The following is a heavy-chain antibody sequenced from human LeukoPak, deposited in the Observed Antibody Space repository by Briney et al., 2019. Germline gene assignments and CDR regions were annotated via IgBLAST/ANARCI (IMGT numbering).Heavy chain of an antibody. CDR3: ARGIGSTGTYYFDY. Sequence: SETLSLTCTVSGGSISSGSYYWSWIRQPAGKGLEWVGRIYISGDTNYNPSLKSRVAISLDTSKNQFSLKLNSLTAADTAVYYCARGIGSTGTYYFDYWGQGTLVTVSA. CDR2: IYISGDT. J-gene: IGHJ4*02. V-gene: IGHV4-61*02. D-gene: IGHD1-26*01. CDR1: GGSISSGSYY.